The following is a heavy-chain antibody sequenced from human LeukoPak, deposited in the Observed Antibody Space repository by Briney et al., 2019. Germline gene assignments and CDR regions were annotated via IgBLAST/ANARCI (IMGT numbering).Heavy chain of an antibody. CDR3: ARLELRRNYYYCYYMVV. V-gene: IGHV1-2*02. CDR1: GYTFTDYY. J-gene: IGHJ6*03. D-gene: IGHD1-7*01. CDR2: VNPNSGAT. Sequence: GASVNVSCKASGYTFTDYYIHWVRQAPGQGLQWMGWVNPNSGATRYLQTFEGRVKMTTDTSIGTAYMELSSLRPDDTAVYYCARLELRRNYYYCYYMVVWGEGTTVAVFS.